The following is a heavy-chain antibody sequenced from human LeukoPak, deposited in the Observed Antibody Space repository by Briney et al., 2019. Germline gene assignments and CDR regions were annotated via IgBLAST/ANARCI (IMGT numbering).Heavy chain of an antibody. CDR3: ARGSVGATGECYFDN. Sequence: PSETLSLTCAVYGGSFSGYYWSWIRQPPGKGLEWIGEINHSGSTNYNPSLKSRVTISVDTSKNQFSLKLNSVTAADTAVYYCARGSVGATGECYFDNWGQGTLVTVSS. D-gene: IGHD1-26*01. J-gene: IGHJ4*02. CDR2: INHSGST. V-gene: IGHV4-34*01. CDR1: GGSFSGYY.